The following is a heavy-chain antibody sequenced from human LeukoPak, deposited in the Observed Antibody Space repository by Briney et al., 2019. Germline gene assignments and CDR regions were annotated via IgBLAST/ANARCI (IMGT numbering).Heavy chain of an antibody. CDR1: GFTFSSYE. J-gene: IGHJ4*02. CDR2: ISGSGGTT. D-gene: IGHD3-10*01. Sequence: GGSLRLSCAASGFTFSSYEMNWVRQAPGKGLEWVSLISGSGGTTYYGDSVKGRFTISRDNSKNTLYLQMNSLRAEDTALYYCAKGSSYASGSYPEYWGQGSLVTVSS. CDR3: AKGSSYASGSYPEY. V-gene: IGHV3-23*01.